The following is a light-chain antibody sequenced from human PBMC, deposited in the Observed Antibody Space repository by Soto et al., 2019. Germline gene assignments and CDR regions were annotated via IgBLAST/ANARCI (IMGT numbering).Light chain of an antibody. CDR1: QTISSW. V-gene: IGKV1-5*03. CDR2: KAS. CDR3: QHYTSYSEA. Sequence: MKQSPATVSGTVGDRVTITCRASQTISSWLAWYQQKPGKAPKLLIYKASTLKSGVPSRFSGSGSGTEFTLTISSLQPDDFATYYCQHYTSYSEAFGQGTKVDIK. J-gene: IGKJ1*01.